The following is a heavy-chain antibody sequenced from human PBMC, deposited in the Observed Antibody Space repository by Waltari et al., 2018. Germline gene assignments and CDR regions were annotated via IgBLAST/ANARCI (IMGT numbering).Heavy chain of an antibody. D-gene: IGHD2-15*01. CDR1: GFTLSHYW. Sequence: EVQLVESGGGLVQPGGSLRRSCAASGFTLSHYWMGWVRQAQGKGLEWVAGIKEDGGRKDYVDSVKGRFTISRDNAKSTLYLQMNSLRAEDTAVFYCVRNRGWQQFDFWGQGTLVTVSS. CDR2: IKEDGGRK. J-gene: IGHJ4*02. V-gene: IGHV3-7*01. CDR3: VRNRGWQQFDF.